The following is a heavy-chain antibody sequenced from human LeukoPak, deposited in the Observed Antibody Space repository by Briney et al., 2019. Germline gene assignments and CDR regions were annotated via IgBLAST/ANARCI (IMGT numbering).Heavy chain of an antibody. Sequence: ASVKVSCKASGYTFTGYYMHWVRQAPGQGLEWMGWINPNSGGTNYAQKFQGRVTMTRDTSISTAYMELSRLRSDDTAVYYCARDDIVVVPAADFDYWGQGTLVTV. CDR3: ARDDIVVVPAADFDY. CDR1: GYTFTGYY. J-gene: IGHJ4*02. D-gene: IGHD2-2*01. CDR2: INPNSGGT. V-gene: IGHV1-2*02.